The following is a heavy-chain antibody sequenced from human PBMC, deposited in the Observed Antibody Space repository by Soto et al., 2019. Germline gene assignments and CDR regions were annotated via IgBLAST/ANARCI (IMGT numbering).Heavy chain of an antibody. V-gene: IGHV1-2*02. CDR1: GYTSTGYY. CDR3: ARDLGGGGAKFWDPAPTRNFDY. CDR2: INPNSGGT. Sequence: ASVKVSCKASGYTSTGYYMHWVRQAPGQGLEWMGWINPNSGGTNYAQKFQGRVTMTRDTSISTAYMELSRLRSDDTAVYYCARDLGGGGAKFWDPAPTRNFDYWGQGTLVTVS. D-gene: IGHD1-26*01. J-gene: IGHJ4*02.